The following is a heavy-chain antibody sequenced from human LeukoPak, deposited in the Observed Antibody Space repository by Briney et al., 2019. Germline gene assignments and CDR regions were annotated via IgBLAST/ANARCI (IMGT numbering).Heavy chain of an antibody. CDR2: IYTSGST. CDR1: GGSITSYF. Sequence: SETLSLTCTVSGGSITSYFWSWIRQPAGKGLEWIGRIYTSGSTNYNPSLKSRVTLSVDTSKNQFSLKLSSVTAADTAVYYCARDRLFGSGHRYFDYWGQGTLVTVSS. V-gene: IGHV4-4*07. D-gene: IGHD3-22*01. CDR3: ARDRLFGSGHRYFDY. J-gene: IGHJ4*02.